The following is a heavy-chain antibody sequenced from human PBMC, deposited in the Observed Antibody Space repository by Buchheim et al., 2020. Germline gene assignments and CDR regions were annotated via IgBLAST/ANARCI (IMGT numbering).Heavy chain of an antibody. CDR3: ARGAGITGTGDY. CDR2: IYYTGST. CDR1: GYSVSSGSYY. D-gene: IGHD1-7*01. J-gene: IGHJ4*02. Sequence: QVQLQESGPGLVRPSETLSLTCTVSGYSVSSGSYYWNWVRQPPGKGLEWIGYIYYTGSTNYNLSLKSRVTIPVDTSKNHFSLKLSSVTAADTAVYYCARGAGITGTGDYWGQGTL. V-gene: IGHV4-61*01.